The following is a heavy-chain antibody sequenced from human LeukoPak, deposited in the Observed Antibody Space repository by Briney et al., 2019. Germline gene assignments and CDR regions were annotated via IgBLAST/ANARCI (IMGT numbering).Heavy chain of an antibody. D-gene: IGHD5-12*01. CDR2: IYASGGTT. V-gene: IGHV3-23*01. CDR3: AKDSIRDGYSSYDY. Sequence: GGSLRLSCEASGFTFDDFAMNWVRQAPGKGLQWVSLIYASGGTTKYADSVKGRFTISRDNSKNTLYLQMNSLRVEDTAVYYCAKDSIRDGYSSYDYWGQGTLVTVSS. CDR1: GFTFDDFA. J-gene: IGHJ4*02.